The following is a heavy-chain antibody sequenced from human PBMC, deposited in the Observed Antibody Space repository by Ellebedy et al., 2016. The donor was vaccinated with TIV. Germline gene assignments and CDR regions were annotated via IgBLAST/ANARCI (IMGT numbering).Heavy chain of an antibody. J-gene: IGHJ6*02. CDR3: ARFGGTVVTHYGMDV. CDR2: MNPNSGNT. V-gene: IGHV1-8*03. CDR1: GYTFTGYY. Sequence: ASVKVSCKASGYTFTGYYMHWVRQAPGQGLEWMGWMNPNSGNTGYAQKFQGRVTITRNTSISTAYMELSSLRSEDTAVYYCARFGGTVVTHYGMDVWGQGTTVTVSS. D-gene: IGHD4-23*01.